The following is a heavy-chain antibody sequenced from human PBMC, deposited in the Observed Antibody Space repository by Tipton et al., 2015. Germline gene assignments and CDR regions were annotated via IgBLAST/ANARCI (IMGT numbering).Heavy chain of an antibody. CDR2: IFDDGSI. J-gene: IGHJ4*02. Sequence: TLSLTCTVSGGSISNDYWTWIRQPPGKGLEWLGYIFDDGSISYNPSLKTRVTISRDTSKNQFSLKLSSVTAADTAMYYCACQDYDSLTRDYQTVDYWGQGTLVTVSS. D-gene: IGHD3-9*01. CDR1: GGSISNDY. V-gene: IGHV4-59*01. CDR3: ACQDYDSLTRDYQTVDY.